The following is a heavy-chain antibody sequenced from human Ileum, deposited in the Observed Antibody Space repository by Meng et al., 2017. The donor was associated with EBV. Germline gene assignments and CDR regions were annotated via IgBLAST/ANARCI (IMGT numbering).Heavy chain of an antibody. V-gene: IGHV4-39*01. CDR1: GDSISSSNHW. CDR2: IYYSGST. J-gene: IGHJ4*02. D-gene: IGHD3-3*01. Sequence: QLQLHESGPGLVKPSXXXXLTCAVSGDSISSSNHWWGWIRQPPGKGLEWVGTIYYSGSTFYNPSLKSRVTISLDTSKNQFSLKVSSVTAADTAVYYCARRYYGVPFDNWGQGTLVTVSS. CDR3: ARRYYGVPFDN.